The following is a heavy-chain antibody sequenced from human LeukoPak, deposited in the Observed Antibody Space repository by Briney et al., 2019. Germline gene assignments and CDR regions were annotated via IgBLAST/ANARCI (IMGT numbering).Heavy chain of an antibody. CDR2: INPSGGST. J-gene: IGHJ4*02. Sequence: ASVKVSCKASGYTFTSYYMHWVRQAPGQGLEWMGIINPSGGSTSYAQKFQGRVTMTRDMSTSTVYMELSSLRSEDTAVYYCARGLPREYSSSSAFDYWGQGTLVTVSS. CDR1: GYTFTSYY. D-gene: IGHD6-6*01. V-gene: IGHV1-46*01. CDR3: ARGLPREYSSSSAFDY.